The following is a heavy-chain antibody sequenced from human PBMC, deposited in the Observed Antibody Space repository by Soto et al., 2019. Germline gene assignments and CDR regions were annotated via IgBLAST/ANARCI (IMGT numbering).Heavy chain of an antibody. Sequence: EVQLLESAGGLVQPGGSLRLSCAASGFTFSSYAMSWVRQAPGKGLEWVSAISGSGGSTYYADSVKGRFTISRDNAKNTLYLQMNSLRAEDTAVYYCARDRFRFAHSGRSCDYWGQGTLVTVSS. D-gene: IGHD1-26*01. V-gene: IGHV3-23*01. CDR3: ARDRFRFAHSGRSCDY. CDR2: ISGSGGST. J-gene: IGHJ4*02. CDR1: GFTFSSYA.